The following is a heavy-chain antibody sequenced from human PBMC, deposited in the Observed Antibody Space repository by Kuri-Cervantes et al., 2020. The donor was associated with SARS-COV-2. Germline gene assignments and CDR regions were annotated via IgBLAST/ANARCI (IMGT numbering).Heavy chain of an antibody. CDR3: ARERGGFWSGYPDY. CDR1: GFTFSSYA. J-gene: IGHJ4*02. CDR2: MSYDGSNK. D-gene: IGHD3-3*01. V-gene: IGHV3-30-3*01. Sequence: GESLKTSCAASGFTFSSYAMHWVRQAPGKGLEWVAVMSYDGSNKYYADSVKGRFTISRDNSKNTLYLQMNSLIAEDTAVYYCARERGGFWSGYPDYWGQGTLVTVSS.